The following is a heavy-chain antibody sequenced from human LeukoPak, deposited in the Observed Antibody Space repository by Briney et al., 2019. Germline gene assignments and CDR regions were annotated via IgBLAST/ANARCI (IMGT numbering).Heavy chain of an antibody. V-gene: IGHV3-30*18. CDR3: AKASGYFDY. Sequence: GGSLRLSCAASGFTFSSFGMHWVRQAPGKGLEWVAVISYDGSNKYYADSVKGRFAISRDNSINTLYLQMNSLRAEDTAVYYCAKASGYFDYWGQGTLVTVSS. J-gene: IGHJ4*02. D-gene: IGHD3-10*01. CDR1: GFTFSSFG. CDR2: ISYDGSNK.